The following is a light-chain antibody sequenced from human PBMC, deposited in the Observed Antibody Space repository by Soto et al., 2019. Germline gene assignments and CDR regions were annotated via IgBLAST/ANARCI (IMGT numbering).Light chain of an antibody. CDR2: DAS. V-gene: IGKV1-5*01. Sequence: DIQMTQSPSTLSASVGDRVTITCRASQIISNWLAWYQQKPGKAPKLLIYDASNLESGVPSRFSGSGSATEFTLTISSLQPDDFATYYCQQYSTYPRTFGQGTRVEFK. J-gene: IGKJ1*01. CDR1: QIISNW. CDR3: QQYSTYPRT.